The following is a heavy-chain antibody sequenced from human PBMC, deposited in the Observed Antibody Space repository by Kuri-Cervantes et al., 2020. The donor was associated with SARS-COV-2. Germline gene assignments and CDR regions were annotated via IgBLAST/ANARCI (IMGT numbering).Heavy chain of an antibody. J-gene: IGHJ4*02. CDR2: IIPILGIA. CDR1: GGTFSSYA. CDR3: ARVKYYYDSSGYPD. V-gene: IGHV1-69*10. D-gene: IGHD3-22*01. Sequence: SVKVSCKASGGTFSSYAISWVRQAPGQGLEWMGGIIPILGIANYAQKFQGRVTITADTSTSTAYMELSSLRSEDTAVYYCARVKYYYDSSGYPDWGQGTLVTVSS.